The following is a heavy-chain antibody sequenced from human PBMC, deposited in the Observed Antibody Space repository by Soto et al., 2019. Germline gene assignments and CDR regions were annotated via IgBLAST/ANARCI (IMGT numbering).Heavy chain of an antibody. D-gene: IGHD7-27*01. CDR1: GESISSSVW. Sequence: PSETLSLTCAVSGESISSSVWWTWVRQPPGKGLEWIGEVFHTGNTNYNPSLKSRVTMSVDKSTNEFSLKVTSVTAADTAIYYCARKAWVRFDYWGQGALVTVSS. V-gene: IGHV4-4*02. CDR3: ARKAWVRFDY. J-gene: IGHJ4*02. CDR2: VFHTGNT.